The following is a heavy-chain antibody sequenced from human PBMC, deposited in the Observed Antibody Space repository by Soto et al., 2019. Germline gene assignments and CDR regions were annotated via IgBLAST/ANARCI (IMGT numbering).Heavy chain of an antibody. CDR3: AKTHRGWRDAFDI. CDR1: GFTFSSYA. J-gene: IGHJ3*02. Sequence: EVQLLESGGGLVQPGGSLRLSCAASGFTFSSYAMSWVRQAPGKGLEWVSAISGSGGSTYYADSVKGRFTISRDNSKNTLYLQRISLRAEDTAVYYCAKTHRGWRDAFDIWGQGTMVTVSS. D-gene: IGHD6-19*01. V-gene: IGHV3-23*01. CDR2: ISGSGGST.